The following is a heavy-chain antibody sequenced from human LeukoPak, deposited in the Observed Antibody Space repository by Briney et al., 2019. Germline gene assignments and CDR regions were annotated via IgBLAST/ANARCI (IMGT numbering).Heavy chain of an antibody. Sequence: GGSLRLSCAASGFPFDEHAMVWVRQVPGQGLEWVSGVNWNGGATYYADSVKDRFTISRDSAKSSLYLQMNSLRVEDTAFYHCAREPYISSAQWYFTLWGRGTLVTVSS. CDR3: AREPYISSAQWYFTL. D-gene: IGHD6-13*01. CDR2: VNWNGGAT. V-gene: IGHV3-20*01. CDR1: GFPFDEHA. J-gene: IGHJ2*01.